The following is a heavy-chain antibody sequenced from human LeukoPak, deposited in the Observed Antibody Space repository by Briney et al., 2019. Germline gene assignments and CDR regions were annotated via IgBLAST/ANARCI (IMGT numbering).Heavy chain of an antibody. CDR3: ARDGGQQLVPYSPDY. Sequence: ASVKVSCKASGYTFTSYGISWVRQAPGQGLEWMGWISAYNGNTIYAQKLQGRVTMTTDTSTSTAYMELRSLRSDDTAVYYCARDGGQQLVPYSPDYWGQGTLVTVSS. J-gene: IGHJ4*02. CDR2: ISAYNGNT. CDR1: GYTFTSYG. V-gene: IGHV1-18*01. D-gene: IGHD6-13*01.